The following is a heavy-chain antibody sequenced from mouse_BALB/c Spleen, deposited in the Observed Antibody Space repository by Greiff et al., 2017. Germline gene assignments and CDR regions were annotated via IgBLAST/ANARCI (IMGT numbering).Heavy chain of an antibody. CDR2: IRSKSNNYAT. Sequence: EVKLVESGGGLVQPKGSLKLSCAASGFTFNTYAMNWVRQAPGKGLEWVARIRSKSNNYATYYADSVKDRFTISRDDSQSMLYLQMNNLKTEDTAMYYCVRGGAMDYWGQGTSVTVSS. CDR3: VRGGAMDY. J-gene: IGHJ4*01. CDR1: GFTFNTYA. D-gene: IGHD1-1*02. V-gene: IGHV10-1*02.